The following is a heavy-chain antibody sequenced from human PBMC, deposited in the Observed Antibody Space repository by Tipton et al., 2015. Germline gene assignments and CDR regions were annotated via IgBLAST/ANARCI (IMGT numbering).Heavy chain of an antibody. Sequence: TLSLTCTVSGDSISSGGYYWSWSRQYPGKGLEWLGYSYYSGSTHYNPSLKSRLTISEDMSKNQFSLKLTSLTAADTAVYYCATRIYGVYSIDVWGQGTSVTVSS. D-gene: IGHD4-17*01. J-gene: IGHJ6*02. V-gene: IGHV4-31*03. CDR1: GDSISSGGYY. CDR2: SYYSGST. CDR3: ATRIYGVYSIDV.